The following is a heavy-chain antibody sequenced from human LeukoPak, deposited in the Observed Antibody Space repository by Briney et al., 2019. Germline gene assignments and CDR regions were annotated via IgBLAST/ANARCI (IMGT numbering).Heavy chain of an antibody. Sequence: GGSLRLSCAASGFTFSNYWMHWVRQAPGKGLVWVSRINSDGSSTTYADSVKGRFTISRDNAKNTLYLQMDSLRAEDTATYYCAKIPSATESFDYWGQGTLVTVSS. V-gene: IGHV3-74*01. CDR2: INSDGSST. CDR1: GFTFSNYW. CDR3: AKIPSATESFDY. D-gene: IGHD5-12*01. J-gene: IGHJ4*02.